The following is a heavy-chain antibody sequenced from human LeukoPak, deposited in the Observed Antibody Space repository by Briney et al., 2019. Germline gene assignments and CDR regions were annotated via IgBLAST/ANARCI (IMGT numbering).Heavy chain of an antibody. CDR2: MYHSVSA. J-gene: IGHJ4*02. V-gene: IGHV4-38-2*01. Sequence: KTPQTLSPTSALSGYSIRSGDYWGWVRRPPGKGVEWIWRMYHSVSAYYNPSLKSRVTISHDTSKNQLSLKLTSVPAADTAVYYCARVYQSAQYSFDHWGQGKLVSVSS. CDR1: GYSIRSGDY. CDR3: ARVYQSAQYSFDH. D-gene: IGHD2-2*01.